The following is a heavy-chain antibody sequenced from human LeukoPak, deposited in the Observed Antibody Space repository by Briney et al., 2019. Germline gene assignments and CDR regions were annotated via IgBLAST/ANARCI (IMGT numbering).Heavy chain of an antibody. CDR2: IYYSGST. J-gene: IGHJ6*03. Sequence: SETLSLTCTVSGGSISSYYWSWIRQPPGKGLEWIGYIYYSGSTNYNPYVKSGVTISVDTSKNKFSLKLSSVTAADTAVYYCAGTTEGGYTYGDFYYYYMDVWGKGTTVTISS. D-gene: IGHD5-18*01. V-gene: IGHV4-59*01. CDR1: GGSISSYY. CDR3: AGTTEGGYTYGDFYYYYMDV.